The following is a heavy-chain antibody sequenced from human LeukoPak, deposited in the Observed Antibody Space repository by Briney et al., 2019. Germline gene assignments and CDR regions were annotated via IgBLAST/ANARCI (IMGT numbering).Heavy chain of an antibody. CDR1: GFTFSDYW. Sequence: GGSLRLSCAASGFTFSDYWMSWVRQAPGKGLEWVASMNEDGRAQGYVDSVKGRFTISRDNARNSLYLQMSSLRPEDTAVYYCATYTHWVAGDVWGQGTTVTVSS. CDR3: ATYTHWVAGDV. CDR2: MNEDGRAQ. V-gene: IGHV3-7*01. J-gene: IGHJ6*02. D-gene: IGHD3-16*01.